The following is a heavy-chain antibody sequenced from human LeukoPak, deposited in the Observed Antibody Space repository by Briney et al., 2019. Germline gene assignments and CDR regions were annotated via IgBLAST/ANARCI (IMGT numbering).Heavy chain of an antibody. CDR3: ATRNWSYDFWSGYFSYYYYMDV. CDR2: MNPNSGNK. J-gene: IGHJ6*03. CDR1: GYTFTSYD. D-gene: IGHD3-3*01. V-gene: IGHV1-8*01. Sequence: ASVKVSCQASGYTFTSYDINWVRQATGQGLEGKGWMNPNSGNKGYAQRFQGRVNMTRNTSISTAYMELSSLRSEDTAVYYCATRNWSYDFWSGYFSYYYYMDVWGKGTTVTVSS.